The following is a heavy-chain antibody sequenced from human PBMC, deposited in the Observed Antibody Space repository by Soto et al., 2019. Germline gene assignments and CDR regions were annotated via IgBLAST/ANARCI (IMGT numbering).Heavy chain of an antibody. CDR1: GGSFSGYS. J-gene: IGHJ4*01. CDR3: AREGGSGWYYYYY. Sequence: QVQLQQWGAGLLKPSETLSLTCAVNGGSFSGYSWTWIRQAPGKGLDWIGEINYTGNTNYSPSLKSRVTLSVDTSKNQFSLELRSVSAADTAVYYCAREGGSGWYYYYYWGHGTLVTVSS. V-gene: IGHV4-34*02. CDR2: INYTGNT. D-gene: IGHD6-19*01.